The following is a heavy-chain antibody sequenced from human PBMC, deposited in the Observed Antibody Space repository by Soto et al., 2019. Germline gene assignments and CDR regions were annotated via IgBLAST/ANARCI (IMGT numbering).Heavy chain of an antibody. CDR3: AKDRSTYAGSGYYLPIDY. J-gene: IGHJ4*02. CDR2: ISYDGSNK. CDR1: GFTFSSYA. V-gene: IGHV3-30-3*01. D-gene: IGHD3-22*01. Sequence: GGSLRLSCAASGFTFSSYAMHWVRQAPGKGLEWVAVISYDGSNKYYADSVKGRFTISRDNSKNTLYLQMNSLRAEDTAIYYCAKDRSTYAGSGYYLPIDYWGQGT.